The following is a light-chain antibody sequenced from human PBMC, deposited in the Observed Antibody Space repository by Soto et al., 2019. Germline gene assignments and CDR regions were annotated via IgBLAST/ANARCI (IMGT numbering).Light chain of an antibody. Sequence: DIQMTQAPPSVSASVGDRVTITCRASQGISNWLAWYQQQPGKAPQLLIYGASSLQSGVPSRFSRGGTGTHFTLIISSLQPEDFASYYCQQTTTFLPLTFGGGTKVEI. V-gene: IGKV1-12*01. J-gene: IGKJ4*02. CDR2: GAS. CDR1: QGISNW. CDR3: QQTTTFLPLT.